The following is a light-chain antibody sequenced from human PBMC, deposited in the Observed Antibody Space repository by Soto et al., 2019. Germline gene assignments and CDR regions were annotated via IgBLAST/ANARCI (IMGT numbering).Light chain of an antibody. V-gene: IGKV1-39*01. J-gene: IGKJ5*01. CDR2: AAS. CDR3: QQSYSTLFS. Sequence: DSVMTRSPDFLAVSLGERATINCKSSQSVLYSSNNKNYLNWYQQKPGKAPKLLIYAASSLQSGVPSRFSGSGSGTDFTLTISSLQPEDFASYYCQQSYSTLFSFGQGTRLEIK. CDR1: QSVLYSSNNKNY.